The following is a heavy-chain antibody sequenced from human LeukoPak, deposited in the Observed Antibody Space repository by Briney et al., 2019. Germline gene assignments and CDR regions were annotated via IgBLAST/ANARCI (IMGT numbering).Heavy chain of an antibody. V-gene: IGHV4-34*01. CDR3: ARAADYYDSSGYYSDAFDI. CDR1: GGSFSGYY. D-gene: IGHD3-22*01. Sequence: SETLSLTCAVYGGSFSGYYWSWIRQPPGKGLEWIGEINHSGSTNYNPSLKSRVTISVDTSKNQFSLKLSSVTAADTAVYYCARAADYYDSSGYYSDAFDIWGQGTMVTVSS. CDR2: INHSGST. J-gene: IGHJ3*02.